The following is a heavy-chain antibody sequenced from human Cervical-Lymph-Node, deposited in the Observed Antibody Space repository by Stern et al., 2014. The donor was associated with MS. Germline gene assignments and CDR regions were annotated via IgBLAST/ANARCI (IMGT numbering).Heavy chain of an antibody. Sequence: VQLLESGPGLVKPSQTLSLTCTVSGGSISSGNYYWSRIGQRPGKGLEWIGAIYHSGRTYYNPPLKSRVTTAIDTSKNQFSLKLSSVTAADTAVYYCARGSREVLLPRFYFDYWGQGTLVTVSS. CDR1: GGSISSGNYY. J-gene: IGHJ4*02. D-gene: IGHD3-3*01. V-gene: IGHV4-31*03. CDR2: IYHSGRT. CDR3: ARGSREVLLPRFYFDY.